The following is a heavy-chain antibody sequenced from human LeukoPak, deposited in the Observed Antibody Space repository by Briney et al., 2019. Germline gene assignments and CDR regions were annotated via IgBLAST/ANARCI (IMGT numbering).Heavy chain of an antibody. CDR2: ITHSGST. D-gene: IGHD4/OR15-4a*01. Sequence: PSETLSLTCAVYGGSFSGYYWSWIRQPPGEGLEWIGEITHSGSTNYNPSLKSRVTISVDTSKNQFSLKLSSVTAADTAVYYCARHRAAWGLWAWGQGTLVTVSS. J-gene: IGHJ5*02. CDR3: ARHRAAWGLWA. CDR1: GGSFSGYY. V-gene: IGHV4-34*01.